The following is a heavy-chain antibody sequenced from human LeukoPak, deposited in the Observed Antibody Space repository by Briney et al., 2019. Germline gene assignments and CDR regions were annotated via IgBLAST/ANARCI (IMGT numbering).Heavy chain of an antibody. CDR3: ARDPAGSGWYDP. CDR1: GASIDSHY. D-gene: IGHD1-26*01. Sequence: SETLSLTCAVSGASIDSHYWGWIRQSPGKGLEWIGYMSKGGSTRYHPSLKSRVTLSVDTSKNQFSMKLTSVTAADTAAYYCARDPAGSGWYDPWGPGTLVAVSS. CDR2: MSKGGST. J-gene: IGHJ5*02. V-gene: IGHV4-59*11.